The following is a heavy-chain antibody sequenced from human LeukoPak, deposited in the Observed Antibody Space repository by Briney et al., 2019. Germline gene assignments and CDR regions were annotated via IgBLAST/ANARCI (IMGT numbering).Heavy chain of an antibody. V-gene: IGHV4-59*08. J-gene: IGHJ4*02. CDR2: IYHSGYT. CDR3: ARHFGGMATGASDY. Sequence: SETLSLTRNVSGGSISSYYWSWIRQSPGKGLEWIGYIYHSGYTNYNPALESRVTMSVDTSKNHFSLRLTSLTAADTAVYYCARHFGGMATGASDYWGQGTLVTVSS. CDR1: GGSISSYY. D-gene: IGHD5-24*01.